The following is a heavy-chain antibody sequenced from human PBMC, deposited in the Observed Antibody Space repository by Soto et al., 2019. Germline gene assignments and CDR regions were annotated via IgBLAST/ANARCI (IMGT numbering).Heavy chain of an antibody. V-gene: IGHV4-38-2*02. Sequence: SETLSLTCAVSGYSISSGYYWGWIRQPPGKGPEWIGSIYHSGSTYYNPSLKSRVTISVDTSKNQFSLKLSSVTAADTAVYYCAREVRQLRYYGMDVWGQGTTVTVSS. CDR2: IYHSGST. J-gene: IGHJ6*02. CDR1: GYSISSGYY. D-gene: IGHD1-26*01. CDR3: AREVRQLRYYGMDV.